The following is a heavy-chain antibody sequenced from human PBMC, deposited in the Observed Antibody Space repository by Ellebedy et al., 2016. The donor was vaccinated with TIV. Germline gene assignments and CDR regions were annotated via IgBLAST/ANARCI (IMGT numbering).Heavy chain of an antibody. V-gene: IGHV4-4*07. D-gene: IGHD6-13*01. J-gene: IGHJ4*02. CDR1: GGSICSFD. CDR3: AIAASSSWYQYYFDY. CDR2: IYTSGST. Sequence: SETLSLTCTVSGGSICSFDGSWILQPAGKGMEWTGRIYTSGSTNYNPSLKSRVTISVDTSKNQFSLKLSSVAAADTAVYYCAIAASSSWYQYYFDYWGQGTLVTVSS.